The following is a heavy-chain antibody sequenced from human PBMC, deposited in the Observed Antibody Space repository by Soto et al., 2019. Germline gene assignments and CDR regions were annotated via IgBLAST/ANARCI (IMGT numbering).Heavy chain of an antibody. V-gene: IGHV1-8*02. Sequence: QVQLVQSGAEVSKPGASVKVSCKASGYTFTNFHFNWVRQATGQGLEWIGWINPYSGDTGYAQNFQGRVTMTRDTPRNASYMAMTSLTSDDAALYYRARGSPGPVDHWGQGTPVTVSS. D-gene: IGHD3-10*01. CDR1: GYTFTNFH. J-gene: IGHJ4*02. CDR3: ARGSPGPVDH. CDR2: INPYSGDT.